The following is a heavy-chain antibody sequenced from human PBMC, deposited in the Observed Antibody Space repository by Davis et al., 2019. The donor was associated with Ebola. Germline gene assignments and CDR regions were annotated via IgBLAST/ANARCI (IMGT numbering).Heavy chain of an antibody. CDR2: ISGSGGST. CDR3: ARDGSYSSGWDDGYFDL. Sequence: GGSLRLSCAASGFTFSSYAMSWVRQAPGKGLEWVSAISGSGGSTYYADSVKGRFTISRDNSKNTLYLQMNSLRAEDTAVYYCARDGSYSSGWDDGYFDLWGRGTLVTVSS. V-gene: IGHV3-23*01. J-gene: IGHJ2*01. CDR1: GFTFSSYA. D-gene: IGHD6-19*01.